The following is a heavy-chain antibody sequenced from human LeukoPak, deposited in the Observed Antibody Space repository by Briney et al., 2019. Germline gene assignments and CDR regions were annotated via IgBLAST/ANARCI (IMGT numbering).Heavy chain of an antibody. D-gene: IGHD3-10*01. Sequence: ASVKVSCKASGYTFTGYYMHWVRQAPGQGLEWMGWINPNSGGTNYAQKFQGRVTMTRDTPISTAYMELSRLRSDDTAVYYCARGAGGGYGSGSYSPLYFDYWGQGTLVTVSS. CDR1: GYTFTGYY. CDR3: ARGAGGGYGSGSYSPLYFDY. J-gene: IGHJ4*02. V-gene: IGHV1-2*02. CDR2: INPNSGGT.